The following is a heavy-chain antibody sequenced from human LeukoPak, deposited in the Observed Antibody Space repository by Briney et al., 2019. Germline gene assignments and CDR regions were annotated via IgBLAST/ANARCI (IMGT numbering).Heavy chain of an antibody. D-gene: IGHD2-21*02. CDR3: ARADIVVVTAIDY. J-gene: IGHJ4*02. CDR1: GGSISSGSYY. Sequence: TLSLTCTVSGGSISSGSYYWSWIRQPAGKGLEWIGRIYTSGNTNYNPSLKSRVTISVDPSKNQFSLKLSSVTAADTAVYYCARADIVVVTAIDYWGQGTLVTVSS. CDR2: IYTSGNT. V-gene: IGHV4-61*02.